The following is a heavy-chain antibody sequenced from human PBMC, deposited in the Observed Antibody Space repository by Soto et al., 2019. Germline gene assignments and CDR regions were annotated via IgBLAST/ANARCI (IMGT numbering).Heavy chain of an antibody. CDR2: MNPNTVGA. Sequence: QVNLVQSGAEVKKPGASVKVSCKASGYNFNGYYIHWVRQAPGQGLEWMGWMNPNTVGANYAQKVQGKVLMTTDTSISTAYLELRSLTSDDTAVYYCAKVISTIGSKQWLAQTKHQALDYWGQGTLVTVSS. V-gene: IGHV1-2*02. CDR1: GYNFNGYY. J-gene: IGHJ4*02. CDR3: AKVISTIGSKQWLAQTKHQALDY. D-gene: IGHD6-19*01.